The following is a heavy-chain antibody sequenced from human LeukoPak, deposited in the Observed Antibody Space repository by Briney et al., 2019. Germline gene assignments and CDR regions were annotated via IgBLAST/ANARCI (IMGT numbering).Heavy chain of an antibody. Sequence: GGSLRLSCAVSGFTFNSYSMNWVRQAPGKGLEWVSYISNSGSTMYYADSVKGRFTISRDNAKNTLYLQMNSLRAEDTAVYYCARVRVGAYDFEYWGQGTLVTVSS. CDR2: ISNSGSTM. CDR1: GFTFNSYS. CDR3: ARVRVGAYDFEY. V-gene: IGHV3-48*04. J-gene: IGHJ4*02. D-gene: IGHD3-10*01.